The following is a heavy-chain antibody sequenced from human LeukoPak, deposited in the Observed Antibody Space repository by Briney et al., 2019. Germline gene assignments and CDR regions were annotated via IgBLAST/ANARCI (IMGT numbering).Heavy chain of an antibody. CDR2: ISSGSSYI. J-gene: IGHJ6*03. CDR3: ARDMREYMDYYYSSMDV. V-gene: IGHV3-21*01. D-gene: IGHD2/OR15-2a*01. Sequence: VGSLRLSCAASGFTFSSCSMNWVRQAPGKGLEWVSSISSGSSYIYYADSVKGRFTISRDNAKNSLHLQMNSLRAEDTAVYYCARDMREYMDYYYSSMDVWGKGTTVTVSS. CDR1: GFTFSSCS.